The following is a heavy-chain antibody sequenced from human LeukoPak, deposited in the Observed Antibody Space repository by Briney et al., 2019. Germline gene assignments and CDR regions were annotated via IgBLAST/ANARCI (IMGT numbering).Heavy chain of an antibody. V-gene: IGHV3-7*01. J-gene: IGHJ4*02. CDR3: ARDRGISSYYDY. D-gene: IGHD6-13*01. CDR1: GFTFSSYL. Sequence: QSGGSLRLSCAASGFTFSSYLMSWVRQAPGKGLEWVANIKADGDEKYYVDSVKGRFTISRDNANNSVFLEMNSLRADDTAVYYCARDRGISSYYDYWGQGTLVSVSS. CDR2: IKADGDEK.